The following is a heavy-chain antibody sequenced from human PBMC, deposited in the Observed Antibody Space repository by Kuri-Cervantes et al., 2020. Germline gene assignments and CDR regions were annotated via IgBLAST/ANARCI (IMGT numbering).Heavy chain of an antibody. Sequence: GGSLRLSCAASGFTFSNAWMSWVRQALGKGLEWVANIKQDGSEKYYVDSVKGRFTISRDNAKNSLYLQMNSLRAEDTAVYYCARDRTVGWFGELLSYYYYGMDVWGQGTTVTVSS. J-gene: IGHJ6*02. CDR2: IKQDGSEK. CDR3: ARDRTVGWFGELLSYYYYGMDV. CDR1: GFTFSNAW. V-gene: IGHV3-7*01. D-gene: IGHD3-10*01.